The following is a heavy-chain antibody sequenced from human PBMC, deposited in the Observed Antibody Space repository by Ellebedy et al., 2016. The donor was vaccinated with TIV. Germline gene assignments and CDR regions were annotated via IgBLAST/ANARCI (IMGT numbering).Heavy chain of an antibody. CDR2: IKQDGSEK. J-gene: IGHJ6*02. Sequence: GGSLRLXXAASGFTFSYYYMSGVRQAPGKGLEWVANIKQDGSEKYYVDFVKGRFTISRDNSKNTLYLQMNSLRAEDTAVYYCAKVISTVNYGMDVWGQGTTVTVSS. CDR3: AKVISTVNYGMDV. D-gene: IGHD2-2*01. V-gene: IGHV3-7*03. CDR1: GFTFSYYY.